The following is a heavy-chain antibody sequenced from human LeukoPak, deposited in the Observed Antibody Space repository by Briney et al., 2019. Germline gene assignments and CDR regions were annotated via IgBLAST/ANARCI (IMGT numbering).Heavy chain of an antibody. D-gene: IGHD4-11*01. J-gene: IGHJ4*02. Sequence: ASVTVSCKASGYTFTSFGISLVRQAPGQGLEWMGWINAYNTNTKSAQRLQGRVTMTTDTSASTAYMELGSLRSDDTAVYYCATSDGTVTTFQYWGQGTPVTVSS. CDR3: ATSDGTVTTFQY. CDR2: INAYNTNT. V-gene: IGHV1-18*01. CDR1: GYTFTSFG.